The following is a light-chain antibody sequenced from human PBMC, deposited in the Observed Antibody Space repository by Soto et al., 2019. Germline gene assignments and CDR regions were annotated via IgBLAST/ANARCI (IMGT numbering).Light chain of an antibody. CDR1: QSVSSN. Sequence: EVLMTQSPATLSVSPGERATLSCRASQSVSSNLAWYQQKPGQAPRLLIYGASTRAPGIPDRFSGSRSGTEFTLTSSSLQSEDLAVFFCQQYDTWPLAFGQGTKVEIK. CDR3: QQYDTWPLA. V-gene: IGKV3-15*01. CDR2: GAS. J-gene: IGKJ2*01.